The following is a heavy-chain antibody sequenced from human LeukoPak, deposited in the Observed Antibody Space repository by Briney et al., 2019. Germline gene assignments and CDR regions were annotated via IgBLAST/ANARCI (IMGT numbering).Heavy chain of an antibody. V-gene: IGHV1-69*05. Sequence: GASVKVSCKASGGTFSSYAISWVRQAPGQGLEWMGGIIPIFGTANYAQKFQGRVTITTDESTSTAYMELSSLRSEDTAVYYCASFYRGQTYSSGWVQAEYFQHWGQGTLVTVSS. CDR2: IIPIFGTA. J-gene: IGHJ1*01. D-gene: IGHD6-19*01. CDR3: ASFYRGQTYSSGWVQAEYFQH. CDR1: GGTFSSYA.